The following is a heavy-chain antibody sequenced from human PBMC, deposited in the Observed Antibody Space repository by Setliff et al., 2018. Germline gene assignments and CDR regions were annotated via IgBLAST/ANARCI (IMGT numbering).Heavy chain of an antibody. V-gene: IGHV3-11*01. CDR2: IASNGYFT. J-gene: IGHJ3*02. CDR1: GFAFGDHY. Sequence: PGGSLRLSCAASGFAFGDHYMSWIRQAPGKGLEWLAYIASNGYFTDYADAVKGRFVISRDNSQNSLHLQINGLRVEDTAEYYCAKGGGDCDHQHYVYDIWGQGTMVTVSS. CDR3: AKGGGDCDHQHYVYDI. D-gene: IGHD2-21*02.